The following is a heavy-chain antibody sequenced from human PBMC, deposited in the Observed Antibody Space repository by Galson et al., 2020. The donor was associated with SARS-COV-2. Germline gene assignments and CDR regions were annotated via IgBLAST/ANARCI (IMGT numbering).Heavy chain of an antibody. CDR1: GFIFNTYA. CDR2: MTASGDGT. J-gene: IGHJ4*02. V-gene: IGHV3-23*01. D-gene: IGHD2-8*01. CDR3: AKDFNGVRRLYY. Sequence: GESLKISCAASGFIFNTYAMSWVRQTPGKGLEWVSAMTASGDGTFYADSVKGRFTISRDNSKNTLFLQMNRLRVEDTAVYYCAKDFNGVRRLYYWGQGTLGTVAS.